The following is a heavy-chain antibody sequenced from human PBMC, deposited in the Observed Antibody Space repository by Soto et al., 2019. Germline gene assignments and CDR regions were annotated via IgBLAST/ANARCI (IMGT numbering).Heavy chain of an antibody. D-gene: IGHD4-17*01. CDR2: IYHSGST. Sequence: SETLSLTCAVSGGSISSGGYSWSWIRQPPGKGLEWIGYIYHSGSTNYNPSLKSRVTISVDKSKNQFSLKLSSVTAADTAVYYCASRYGDYVNFDYWGQGILVTVSS. J-gene: IGHJ4*02. CDR3: ASRYGDYVNFDY. V-gene: IGHV4-30-2*01. CDR1: GGSISSGGYS.